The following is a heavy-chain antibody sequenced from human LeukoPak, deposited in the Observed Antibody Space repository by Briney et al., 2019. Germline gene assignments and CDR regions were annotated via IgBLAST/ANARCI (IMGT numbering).Heavy chain of an antibody. Sequence: SSETLSLTCTVSGGSISSYYWSWIRQPPGKGLEWIGYIYYSGSTNSNPSLKSRVTISVDTSKNQFSLKLSSVTAADTAVYYCARDYDYVWGSSCFDYWGQGTLVTVSS. V-gene: IGHV4-59*12. J-gene: IGHJ4*02. CDR3: ARDYDYVWGSSCFDY. D-gene: IGHD3-16*01. CDR1: GGSISSYY. CDR2: IYYSGST.